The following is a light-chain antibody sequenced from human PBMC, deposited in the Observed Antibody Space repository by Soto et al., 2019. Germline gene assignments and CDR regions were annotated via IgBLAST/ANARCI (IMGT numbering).Light chain of an antibody. CDR1: QDIRKG. CDR2: AAS. J-gene: IGKJ4*01. V-gene: IGKV1-39*01. CDR3: QQSYSTPLT. Sequence: DVQLARSPSSLCASVLDGVTVTCRASQDIRKGLGWYQQKPGKAPKLLIYAASSLQSVVPSRFSGSGSGTDFTLTISSLQPEDFATYYCQQSYSTPLTFGGGTKVDIK.